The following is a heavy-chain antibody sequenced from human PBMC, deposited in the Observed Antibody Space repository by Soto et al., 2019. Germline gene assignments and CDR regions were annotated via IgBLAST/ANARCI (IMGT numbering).Heavy chain of an antibody. D-gene: IGHD6-6*01. CDR3: ARGLATLPVFAFDI. Sequence: QGTLKESGPTLVKPTQTLTLTCSFSGFSLSTSGVGVGWIRQSPGKALEWLALIYWSGDEHYRPSLKSRLSIIKETPKNPGGLILTDLDPVDTATYYCARGLATLPVFAFDIWGQGTMVTVSS. CDR1: GFSLSTSGVG. CDR2: IYWSGDE. V-gene: IGHV2-5*01. J-gene: IGHJ3*02.